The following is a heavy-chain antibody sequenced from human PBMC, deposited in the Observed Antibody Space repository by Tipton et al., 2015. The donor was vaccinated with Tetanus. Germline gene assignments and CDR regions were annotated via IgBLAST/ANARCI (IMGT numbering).Heavy chain of an antibody. J-gene: IGHJ6*02. Sequence: TLSLTCTVSAGSITSGNWWTWVRQPPGRGPEWIGEIYHSGITNYNPSLKRRVTISVDKSKNQLSLELKSVSPADGAVYFCAQRRLGDFGRGGYRGGMAVGGRGATVTVS. CDR2: IYHSGIT. CDR1: AGSITSGNW. V-gene: IGHV4-4*01. CDR3: AQRRLGDFGRGGYRGGMAV. D-gene: IGHD3-16*01.